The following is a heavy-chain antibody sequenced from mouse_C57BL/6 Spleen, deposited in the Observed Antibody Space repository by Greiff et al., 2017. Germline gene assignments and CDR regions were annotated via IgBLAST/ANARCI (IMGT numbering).Heavy chain of an antibody. V-gene: IGHV1-22*01. D-gene: IGHD6-2*01. CDR2: INPNNGGT. CDR3: ALSGAFDY. J-gene: IGHJ2*01. CDR1: GYTFTDYN. Sequence: VQLQQSGPELVKPGASVKMSCKASGYTFTDYNMHWVKQSHGKSLEWIGYINPNNGGTSYTQKFKGKATLTVNKSSSTAYMELWSLTSEDSAVYYCALSGAFDYWGQGTTLTVSS.